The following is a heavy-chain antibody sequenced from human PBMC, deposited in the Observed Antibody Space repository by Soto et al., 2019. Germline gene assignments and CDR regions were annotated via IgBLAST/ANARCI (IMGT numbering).Heavy chain of an antibody. J-gene: IGHJ4*02. CDR3: ARGFEVVKYPSFDY. V-gene: IGHV4-59*01. D-gene: IGHD3-3*01. CDR2: IYYSGST. CDR1: GGSISSYY. Sequence: SETLSLTCTVSGGSISSYYWSWIRQPPGKGLEWIGYIYYSGSTNYNPSLKSRVTISVDTSKNQFSLKLSSVTAADTAVYYCARGFEVVKYPSFDYWGQGTLVTVSS.